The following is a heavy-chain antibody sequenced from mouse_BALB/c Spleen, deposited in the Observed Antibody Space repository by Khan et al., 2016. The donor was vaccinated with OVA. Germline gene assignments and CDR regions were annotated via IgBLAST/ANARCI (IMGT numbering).Heavy chain of an antibody. V-gene: IGHV3-2*02. D-gene: IGHD1-1*01. CDR3: ARTGRIEY. CDR1: GYSITSGYG. J-gene: IGHJ2*01. Sequence: EVQLQESGPGLVKPSQSLSLTCTVTGYSITSGYGWNWIRQFPGNILEWMGYISYSGSTYYNPTLKSRISITRDTSKNQFFLQLNSVTTEDTGTCYCARTGRIEYWGQGTAVTVS. CDR2: ISYSGST.